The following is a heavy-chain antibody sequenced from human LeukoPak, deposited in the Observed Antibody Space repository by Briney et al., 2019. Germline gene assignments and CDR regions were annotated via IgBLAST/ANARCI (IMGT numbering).Heavy chain of an antibody. J-gene: IGHJ4*02. Sequence: GGSLRLSCAASGFTFSSYGMHWVRQAPGKGLEWVAVIWYDGSNKCYADSVKGRFTISRDNSKNTLYLQMNSLRAEDTAVYYCARDLAGLTYYYNVFDYWGQGTLVTVSS. CDR3: ARDLAGLTYYYNVFDY. V-gene: IGHV3-33*01. CDR2: IWYDGSNK. D-gene: IGHD3-10*01. CDR1: GFTFSSYG.